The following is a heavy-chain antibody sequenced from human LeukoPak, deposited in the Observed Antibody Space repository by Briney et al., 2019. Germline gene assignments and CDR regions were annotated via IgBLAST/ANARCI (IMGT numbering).Heavy chain of an antibody. Sequence: GASVKVSCKASGYTFTSYGISWVRQAPGQGLEWMGWISAYNGNTNYAQKLQGRVTMTTDTSTSTAYMELRSLRSDDTAVYYCARYHSNYGPIYFDYWGQGTLVTVSS. D-gene: IGHD4-11*01. V-gene: IGHV1-18*01. CDR1: GYTFTSYG. J-gene: IGHJ4*02. CDR3: ARYHSNYGPIYFDY. CDR2: ISAYNGNT.